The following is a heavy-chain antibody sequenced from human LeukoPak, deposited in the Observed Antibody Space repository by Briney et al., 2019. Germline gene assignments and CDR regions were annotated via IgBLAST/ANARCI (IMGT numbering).Heavy chain of an antibody. D-gene: IGHD2-21*02. Sequence: GGSLRLSCAASGFTFSSYAMSWVRQAPGKGLEWVSAISGSGGSTYYADSVKGRFTISRDNSKNTLYLQMNSLRAEDTAVYYCARDAVVVTAMPYYYYGMDVWGQGTTVTVSS. CDR3: ARDAVVVTAMPYYYYGMDV. J-gene: IGHJ6*02. V-gene: IGHV3-23*01. CDR1: GFTFSSYA. CDR2: ISGSGGST.